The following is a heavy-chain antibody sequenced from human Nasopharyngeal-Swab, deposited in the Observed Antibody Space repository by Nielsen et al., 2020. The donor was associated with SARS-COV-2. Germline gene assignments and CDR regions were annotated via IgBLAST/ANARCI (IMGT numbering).Heavy chain of an antibody. Sequence: SLKIFCAASGFSFDDYAMPWVRQAPGKGLEWVSGISWNSGSIGYADSVKGRFTISRDNAKNSLYLQMNSLRAEDTALYYCAKVGANFDYWGQGTLVTVSP. CDR1: GFSFDDYA. J-gene: IGHJ4*02. CDR2: ISWNSGSI. D-gene: IGHD3-3*01. CDR3: AKVGANFDY. V-gene: IGHV3-9*01.